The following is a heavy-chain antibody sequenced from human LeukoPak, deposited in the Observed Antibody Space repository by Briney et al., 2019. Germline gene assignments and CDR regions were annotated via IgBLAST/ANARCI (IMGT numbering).Heavy chain of an antibody. Sequence: SETLSLTCTVSGGSISSGGYYWSWIRQHPGKGLEWIGYTYYSGSTYYNPSLKSRVTISVDTSKNQFSLKLSSVTAADTAVYYCARESYYYDSSGYSNWFDPWGQGTLVTVSS. V-gene: IGHV4-31*03. CDR1: GGSISSGGYY. J-gene: IGHJ5*02. CDR2: TYYSGST. CDR3: ARESYYYDSSGYSNWFDP. D-gene: IGHD3-22*01.